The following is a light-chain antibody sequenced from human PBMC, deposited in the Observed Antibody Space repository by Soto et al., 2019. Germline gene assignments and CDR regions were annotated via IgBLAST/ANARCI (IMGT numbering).Light chain of an antibody. CDR2: LGS. Sequence: DIVMTQSPLSLPVTPGEPASISCRSSQSLLHSNGYNYLDWYLQKPGQSPQLLIYLGSNRASGVPDRFSGSGSGTDFTLKISRVEAEDVGVYYCMQVLQTPYTFGQGTKLEIK. J-gene: IGKJ2*01. CDR3: MQVLQTPYT. V-gene: IGKV2-28*01. CDR1: QSLLHSNGYNY.